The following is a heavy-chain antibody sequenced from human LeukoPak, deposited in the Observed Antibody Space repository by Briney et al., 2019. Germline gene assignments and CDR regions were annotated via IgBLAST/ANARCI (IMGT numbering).Heavy chain of an antibody. CDR1: GFTFSKYS. CDR2: ISSNGSSV. D-gene: IGHD3-3*01. CDR3: ARDGYDFWSGSIYYYFYMDV. Sequence: PGGSLRLSCAASGFTFSKYSMNWVRQAPGKGLEWVSYISSNGSSVQYADSVKGRFTFSGDNAKNSLYLQMNSLRAEDTAVYYCARDGYDFWSGSIYYYFYMDVWGKGTTVTVSS. V-gene: IGHV3-48*01. J-gene: IGHJ6*03.